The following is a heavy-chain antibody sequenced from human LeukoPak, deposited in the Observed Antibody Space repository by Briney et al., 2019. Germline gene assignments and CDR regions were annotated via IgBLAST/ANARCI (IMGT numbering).Heavy chain of an antibody. CDR1: GLTFCSYA. V-gene: IGHV3-23*01. D-gene: IGHD1-26*01. CDR3: AKAKWELLFRERYYFVY. CDR2: ISGSGGST. Sequence: GGSLRLSCAASGLTFCSYAMRWVRQAPGKGLEWVSAISGSGGSTYYAESVKGRFTISRDNSKNTLYLQMSSLRAEDTAVYSCAKAKWELLFRERYYFVYWGQGTLVTVSS. J-gene: IGHJ4*02.